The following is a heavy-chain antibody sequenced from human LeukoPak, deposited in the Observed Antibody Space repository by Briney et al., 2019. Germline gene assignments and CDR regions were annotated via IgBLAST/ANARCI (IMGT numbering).Heavy chain of an antibody. V-gene: IGHV3-48*03. CDR1: GFTFSSYE. D-gene: IGHD5-12*01. Sequence: GGSLRLSCTASGFTFSSYEMNWVRQAPGKGLEWVSYITSSGSTIHYADSVKGRFTVSRDNAKNSLYLQMHSLRAEDTAVYYCARVWGYRNGFDYWGQGTLVTVSS. CDR3: ARVWGYRNGFDY. CDR2: ITSSGSTI. J-gene: IGHJ4*02.